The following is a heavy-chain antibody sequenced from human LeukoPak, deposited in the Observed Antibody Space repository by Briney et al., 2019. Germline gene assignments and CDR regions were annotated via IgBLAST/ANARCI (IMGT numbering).Heavy chain of an antibody. V-gene: IGHV3-66*01. CDR1: GFSVSSTY. D-gene: IGHD1-14*01. Sequence: GGSLRLSCAASGFSVSSTYMSWVRQAPGEGLEWVAIIYSRSTYYADSERGRFTISRDSSKNTLSLEVNSLRVEDTAVYYCARDRGRVPTTGSAFDIWGRGTMVTVSS. CDR3: ARDRGRVPTTGSAFDI. J-gene: IGHJ3*02. CDR2: IYSRST.